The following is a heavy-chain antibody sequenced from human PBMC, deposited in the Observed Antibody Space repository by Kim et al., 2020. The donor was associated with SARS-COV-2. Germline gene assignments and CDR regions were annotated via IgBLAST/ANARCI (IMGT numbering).Heavy chain of an antibody. CDR3: ARHSQMGVGRRRNFDY. CDR1: GYNFANNW. CDR2: IYPGDSDT. J-gene: IGHJ4*02. Sequence: GESLKISCKGSGYNFANNWIAWVRQMPGKGLEWMGIIYPGDSDTVYSPSFQGHVTISGDKSTSTAYLQWSSLKASDTAMYYCARHSQMGVGRRRNFDYWGQGTLVTVSS. D-gene: IGHD1-26*01. V-gene: IGHV5-51*01.